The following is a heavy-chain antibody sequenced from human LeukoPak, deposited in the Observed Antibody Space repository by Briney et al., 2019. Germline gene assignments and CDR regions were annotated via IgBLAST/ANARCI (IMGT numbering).Heavy chain of an antibody. J-gene: IGHJ4*02. Sequence: GGSLRLSCAASGFTFSRYAIHWVRQAPGKGLEWVAFISYDGNDKYYADSVKGRFTTSRDNSKNTLYLQMHSLRPEDTAVYYCAKDLWALANWGSSFVDYWGQGTLVTVSS. V-gene: IGHV3-30*18. CDR3: AKDLWALANWGSSFVDY. D-gene: IGHD7-27*01. CDR1: GFTFSRYA. CDR2: ISYDGNDK.